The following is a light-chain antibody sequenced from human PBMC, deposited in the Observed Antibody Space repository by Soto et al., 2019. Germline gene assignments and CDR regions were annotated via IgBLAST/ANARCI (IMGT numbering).Light chain of an antibody. J-gene: IGLJ1*01. V-gene: IGLV1-47*02. CDR1: SSDIGTNA. Sequence: QSVLTQSPSASGAPGQTIIISCSGSSSDIGTNAVYWYQQLPGSAPTLHVHSNDQRPFGVPHRFSGSRSGTSASLAVSGLRSEDEADYYCSAWDDALAAYVFGTGTKVTVL. CDR2: SND. CDR3: SAWDDALAAYV.